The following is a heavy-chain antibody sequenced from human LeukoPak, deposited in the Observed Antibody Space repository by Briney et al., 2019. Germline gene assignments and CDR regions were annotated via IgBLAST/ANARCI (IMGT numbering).Heavy chain of an antibody. D-gene: IGHD1-26*01. Sequence: SETLSLTCAVYGGSFSGYYWSWIRQPPGKGLEWVGEINHSGSTNYNPSLKSRVTISVDTSKNQFSLKLSSVTAADTALYYCARGVGAITYFDYWGQGTLVTVSS. V-gene: IGHV4-34*01. J-gene: IGHJ4*02. CDR1: GGSFSGYY. CDR3: ARGVGAITYFDY. CDR2: INHSGST.